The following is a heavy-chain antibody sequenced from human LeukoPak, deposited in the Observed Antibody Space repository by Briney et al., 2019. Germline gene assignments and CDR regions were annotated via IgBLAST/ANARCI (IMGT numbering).Heavy chain of an antibody. V-gene: IGHV4-38-2*01. D-gene: IGHD2-8*01. J-gene: IGHJ4*02. CDR3: ARAGVVLMVYATLYFDY. CDR1: GYSISSGYY. Sequence: SSETLSLTCAVPGYSISSGYYWGWIRQPPGKGLEWVGSIYHSGSTYYNPSLKSRVTISVDTSKNQFSLKLSSVTAADTAVYYCARAGVVLMVYATLYFDYWGQGTLVTVSS. CDR2: IYHSGST.